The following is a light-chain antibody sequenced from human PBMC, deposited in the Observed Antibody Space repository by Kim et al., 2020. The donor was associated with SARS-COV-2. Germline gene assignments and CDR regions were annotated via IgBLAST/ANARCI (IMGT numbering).Light chain of an antibody. CDR1: EIGRKS. CDR2: YNT. CDR3: QVWDRSSDHVV. V-gene: IGLV3-21*04. Sequence: APGKTASITCGGNEIGRKSVHWYQEKPGQAPVMVIYYNTDRPSGIPERVSGSNSGNTATLTINRVEAGDEAHYYCQVWDRSSDHVVFGGGTKLTVL. J-gene: IGLJ2*01.